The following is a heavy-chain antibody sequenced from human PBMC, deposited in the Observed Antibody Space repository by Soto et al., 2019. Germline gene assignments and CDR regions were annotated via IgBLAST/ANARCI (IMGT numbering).Heavy chain of an antibody. V-gene: IGHV4-4*02. CDR3: AADGWGGYSGYEFDY. D-gene: IGHD5-12*01. Sequence: SETLSLTCAVSGGSITSANWWTWVRQPPGGGLEWIGEISHSGITNYKASLKSRVTMSVDKTKNDVSLKLTSVTAEDTAVYYCAADGWGGYSGYEFDYWGQGTLVTVSS. CDR2: ISHSGIT. CDR1: GGSITSANW. J-gene: IGHJ4*02.